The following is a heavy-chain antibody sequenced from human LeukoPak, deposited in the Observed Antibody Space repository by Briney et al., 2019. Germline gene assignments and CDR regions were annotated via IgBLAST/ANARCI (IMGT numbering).Heavy chain of an antibody. CDR2: INHSGST. V-gene: IGHV4-34*01. CDR3: ARVPRGYYDSSGMSGY. J-gene: IGHJ4*02. D-gene: IGHD3-22*01. Sequence: PSETLSLTCAVYGGSFSGYYWSWIRQPPGKGLELIGEINHSGSTNYNPSLKSRVTISVDTSKNQFSLKLSSVTAADTAVYYCARVPRGYYDSSGMSGYWGQGTLVTVSS. CDR1: GGSFSGYY.